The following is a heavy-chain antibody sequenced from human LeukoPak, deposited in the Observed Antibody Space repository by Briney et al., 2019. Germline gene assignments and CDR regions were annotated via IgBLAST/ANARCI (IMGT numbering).Heavy chain of an antibody. Sequence: PGGSLRLSCAASGFSFRRYAMNWARQAPGRGLEWVAVISGPGPSTVYADSVKGRFTISRDNSKNTLFLQLDSLRVEDTAIYYCAKEEMPHAFDLWGQGTMVTVSS. D-gene: IGHD5-24*01. CDR1: GFSFRRYA. J-gene: IGHJ3*01. V-gene: IGHV3-23*01. CDR3: AKEEMPHAFDL. CDR2: ISGPGPST.